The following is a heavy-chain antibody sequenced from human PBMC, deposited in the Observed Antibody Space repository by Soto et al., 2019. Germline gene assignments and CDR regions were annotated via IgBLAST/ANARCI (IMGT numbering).Heavy chain of an antibody. CDR2: INAGNGNT. CDR3: AGARITILGVVTQSRDLGY. Sequence: QVQLVQSGAEVKKPWASVKVSCKASGYTFTSYAMHWVRQAPGQRLEWMGWINAGNGNTKYSQKFQGRVTMTRDTSASTAYMELSSLRSEDTAVYYCAGARITILGVVTQSRDLGYWGQGTLVTVSS. D-gene: IGHD3-3*01. V-gene: IGHV1-3*01. J-gene: IGHJ4*02. CDR1: GYTFTSYA.